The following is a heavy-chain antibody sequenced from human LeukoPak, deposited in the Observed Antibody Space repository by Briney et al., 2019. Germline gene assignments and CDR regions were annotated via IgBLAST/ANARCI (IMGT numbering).Heavy chain of an antibody. D-gene: IGHD1-14*01. Sequence: GGSLRLSCAASGFTFSSYGMHWVRQAPGKGLEWVAFIRYDGSNKYYADSVKGGFTISRDNAKNSLYLQMNSLRAEDMALYYCAKTFLPNHDAFDIWGQGTMVTVSS. CDR3: AKTFLPNHDAFDI. CDR2: IRYDGSNK. V-gene: IGHV3-30*02. J-gene: IGHJ3*02. CDR1: GFTFSSYG.